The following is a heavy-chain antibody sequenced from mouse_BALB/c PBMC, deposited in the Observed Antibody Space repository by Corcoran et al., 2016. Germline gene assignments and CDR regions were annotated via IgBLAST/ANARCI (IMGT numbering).Heavy chain of an antibody. Sequence: QIQLVQSGPELKKPGETVKISCKASGYTFTNYGMNWVKQAPGKGLKWMGWINTNTGEPTYAEEFKGRFAFSLETSASTAYLQINNLKNEDTATYFCARAPYDGYYGFAYWGQGTLVTVSA. CDR2: INTNTGEP. D-gene: IGHD2-3*01. CDR1: GYTFTNYG. V-gene: IGHV9-3*02. CDR3: ARAPYDGYYGFAY. J-gene: IGHJ3*01.